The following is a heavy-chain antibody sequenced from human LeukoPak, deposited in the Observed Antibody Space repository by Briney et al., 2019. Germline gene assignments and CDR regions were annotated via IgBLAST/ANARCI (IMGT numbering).Heavy chain of an antibody. V-gene: IGHV4-34*01. CDR1: GGSFSGYY. Sequence: SETLSLTCAVYGGSFSGYYWSWIRQPPGKGLEWIGEINHSGSTNYNPSLKSRVTISVDTSKNQFSLKLSSVTAADTAVYYCARGRFYYDILTGYYEWRSEAFDYWGQGTLVTVSS. D-gene: IGHD3-9*01. CDR2: INHSGST. J-gene: IGHJ4*02. CDR3: ARGRFYYDILTGYYEWRSEAFDY.